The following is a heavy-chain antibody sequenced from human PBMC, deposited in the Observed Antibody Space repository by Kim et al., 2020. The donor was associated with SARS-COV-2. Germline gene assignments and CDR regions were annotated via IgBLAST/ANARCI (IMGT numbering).Heavy chain of an antibody. CDR2: IYYSGST. V-gene: IGHV4-59*12. Sequence: SETLSLTCTVSGGSITNSYCSWIRQSPGKGLEWIGYIYYSGSTNYNPSFKSQVTTSVDTSKNQFSLKLSSVTAADTASYYCARGHSSNWLFSSWGPETL. J-gene: IGHJ5*02. D-gene: IGHD6-13*01. CDR3: ARGHSSNWLFSS. CDR1: GGSITNSY.